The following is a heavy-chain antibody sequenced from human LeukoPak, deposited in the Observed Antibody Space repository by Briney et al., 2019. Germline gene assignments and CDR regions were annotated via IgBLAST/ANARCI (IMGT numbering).Heavy chain of an antibody. CDR3: ARGAVVPGGFDY. D-gene: IGHD3-10*01. CDR2: IYSSGST. V-gene: IGHV4-4*07. CDR1: GGSISSYY. J-gene: IGHJ4*02. Sequence: SETLSLTCTVSGGSISSYYWSWIRQPADKGLEWVGRIYSSGSTNYNPSLKSRVTMSVDTSKNQFSLRLSSVTAADTAVYYCARGAVVPGGFDYWGQGSLVAVSS.